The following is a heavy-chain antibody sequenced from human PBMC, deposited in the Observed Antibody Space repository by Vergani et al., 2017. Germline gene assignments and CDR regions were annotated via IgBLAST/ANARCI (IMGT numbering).Heavy chain of an antibody. CDR3: ARSAPHDYFDY. CDR1: GYTFSSYA. J-gene: IGHJ4*02. CDR2: INAGNGNT. V-gene: IGHV1-3*01. Sequence: QVQLVHSGAEVKKPGSSVKVSCKASGYTFSSYAMDWVRQAPGQRLEWMGWINAGNGNTKYSKKFQARVTITRDTSASTAYMELSSLRSEDTAVYYCARSAPHDYFDYWGQGTLVTVSS.